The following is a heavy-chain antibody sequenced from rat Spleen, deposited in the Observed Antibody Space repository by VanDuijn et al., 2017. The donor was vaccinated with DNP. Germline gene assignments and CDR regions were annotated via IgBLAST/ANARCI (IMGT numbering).Heavy chain of an antibody. Sequence: EVQLEESGGDLVQPGRSLKLSCVASGFTFSSYWMYWIRQAPKKGLEWVAYISSEGRSTDYGDSVKGRFTISRDNVKSIVYLQMNSLRSEDTATYFCTRGGLYFGDWFGYWGQGNLVTVSS. CDR2: ISSEGRST. D-gene: IGHD4-3*01. J-gene: IGHJ3*01. V-gene: IGHV5-22*01. CDR1: GFTFSSYW. CDR3: TRGGLYFGDWFGY.